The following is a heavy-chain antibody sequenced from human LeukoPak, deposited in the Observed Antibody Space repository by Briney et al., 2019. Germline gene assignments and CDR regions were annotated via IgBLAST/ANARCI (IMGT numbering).Heavy chain of an antibody. CDR2: ISSGGSYI. CDR1: GLAFDSYT. CDR3: ARQQHCVTTACPDDY. Sequence: GGSLRLSCAASGLAFDSYTINWVRQAPGKGLEWVSSISSGGSYIYYADSVKGRFTISRDNAKNSLYLQMNSLRAEDTAVYYCARQQHCVTTACPDDYWGQGTLVTVSP. J-gene: IGHJ4*02. D-gene: IGHD4-17*01. V-gene: IGHV3-21*01.